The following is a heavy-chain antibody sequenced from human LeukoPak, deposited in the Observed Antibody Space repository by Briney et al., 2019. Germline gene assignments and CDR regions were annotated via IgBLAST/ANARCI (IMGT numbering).Heavy chain of an antibody. Sequence: SQTLSLTCAISGDSVTSISVAWNWIRQSPSRGLEWLGRTYYRSKWYYEYAVSVKGRININPDPSKNQFSLQLNSVTPEDTAVYYCALARSEYHYGMDVWGQGTTVTVSS. CDR1: GDSVTSISVA. J-gene: IGHJ6*02. CDR3: ALARSEYHYGMDV. V-gene: IGHV6-1*01. CDR2: TYYRSKWYY.